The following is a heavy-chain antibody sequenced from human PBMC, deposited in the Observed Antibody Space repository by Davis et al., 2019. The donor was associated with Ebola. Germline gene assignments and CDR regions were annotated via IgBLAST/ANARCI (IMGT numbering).Heavy chain of an antibody. CDR3: ARLHEGD. CDR2: IYHSGST. CDR1: GYSINRGFT. D-gene: IGHD3-16*01. Sequence: MPSETLSLTCTVSGYSINRGFTWGWIRQPPGKGLEWIGSIYHSGSTYYNPSLKSRVTISVDTSKNQFSLNLSSVTAADTAVYYCARLHEGDWGQGTMVTVSS. J-gene: IGHJ3*01. V-gene: IGHV4-38-2*02.